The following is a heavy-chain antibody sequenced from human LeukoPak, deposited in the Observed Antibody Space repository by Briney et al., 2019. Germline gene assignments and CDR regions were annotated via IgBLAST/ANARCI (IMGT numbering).Heavy chain of an antibody. CDR3: ARDRHINSWSNDRFDY. CDR1: RFTFSNYW. CDR2: INQDGSEI. J-gene: IGHJ4*02. V-gene: IGHV3-7*01. D-gene: IGHD6-13*01. Sequence: GGSLRLSCAASRFTFSNYWMTWVRQAPGKGLEWVGNINQDGSEINYVDSVKGRFTISRDNTETSLYLQMNSLRADGTAIYYCARDRHINSWSNDRFDYWGQGALVTVSS.